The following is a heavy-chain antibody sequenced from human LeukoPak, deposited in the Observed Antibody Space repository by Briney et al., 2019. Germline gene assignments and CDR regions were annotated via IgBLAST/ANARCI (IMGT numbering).Heavy chain of an antibody. CDR1: GYTFTSYA. CDR3: ATGSSSPTSNWFDP. CDR2: IIPIFGTA. J-gene: IGHJ5*02. Sequence: ASVKVSCKASGYTFTSYAISWVRQAPGQGLEWMGGIIPIFGTANYAQKFQGRVTITADESTSTAYMELSSLRSEDTAVYYCATGSSSPTSNWFDPWGQGTLVTVSS. D-gene: IGHD6-13*01. V-gene: IGHV1-69*13.